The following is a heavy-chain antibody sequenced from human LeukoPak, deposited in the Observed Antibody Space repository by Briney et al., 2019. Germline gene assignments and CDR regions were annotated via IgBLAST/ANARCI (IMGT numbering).Heavy chain of an antibody. CDR3: ATSHSSSRAPYDAFDI. CDR2: INSDGSST. V-gene: IGHV3-74*01. J-gene: IGHJ3*02. D-gene: IGHD6-6*01. CDR1: GFTFSSYW. Sequence: SGGSLRLSCAASGFTFSSYWMHWVRQAPGKGLVWVSRINSDGSSTSYADSVKGRFTISRDNAKNTLYLQMNSLRAEDTAVYYCATSHSSSRAPYDAFDIWGQGTMVTVSS.